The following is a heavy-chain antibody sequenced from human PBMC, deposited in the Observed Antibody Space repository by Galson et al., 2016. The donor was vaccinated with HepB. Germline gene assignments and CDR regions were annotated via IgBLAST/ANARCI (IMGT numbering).Heavy chain of an antibody. D-gene: IGHD2-2*01. CDR3: AKGALYCSRTTCYPIDY. Sequence: SLRLSCAASGFSFSTYAMSWVRQAPGKGLEWVSGISGSGGHTYYADSVKGRFTISRDNAKNTLYLQMNSLRVKDTAVYYCAKGALYCSRTTCYPIDYWGQGTLVTVSS. CDR1: GFSFSTYA. CDR2: ISGSGGHT. V-gene: IGHV3-23*01. J-gene: IGHJ4*02.